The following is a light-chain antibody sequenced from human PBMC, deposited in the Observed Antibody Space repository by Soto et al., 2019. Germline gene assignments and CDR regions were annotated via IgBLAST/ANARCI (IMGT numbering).Light chain of an antibody. V-gene: IGKV3-11*01. J-gene: IGKJ4*01. CDR2: DAS. Sequence: EIVLTQSPATLSLSPGERATLSCRASQSVRSSLAWYQQKIGQAPRLLIYDASNRATGIPARFSGSGSGTDFTLTISSLAPEDFAVYYCQQRSNWPLTFGGGTKVEIK. CDR3: QQRSNWPLT. CDR1: QSVRSS.